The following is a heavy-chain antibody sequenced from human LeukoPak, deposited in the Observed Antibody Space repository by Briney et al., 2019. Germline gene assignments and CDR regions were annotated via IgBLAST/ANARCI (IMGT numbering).Heavy chain of an antibody. D-gene: IGHD3-22*01. J-gene: IGHJ4*02. V-gene: IGHV3-7*01. CDR3: VRGRRYDSSGVFDY. CDR1: GFTFSSYW. Sequence: GGSLRLSCAASGFTFSSYWMSWVRQAPGKGLEWVANIKQDGSEKYYVDSVKGRFTISRDNAKNSLYLQMNSLRAGDTAVYYCVRGRRYDSSGVFDYWGQGTLVTVSS. CDR2: IKQDGSEK.